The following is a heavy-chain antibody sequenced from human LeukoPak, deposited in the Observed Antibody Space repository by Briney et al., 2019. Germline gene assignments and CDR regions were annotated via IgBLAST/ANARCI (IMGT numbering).Heavy chain of an antibody. V-gene: IGHV5-10-1*01. CDR2: IDPSDSYI. Sequence: GESPKISCKGSGYSFTSFWMGWVRQMPGKGLEWMGRIDPSDSYINYGPSFQGHVTISADKSISTAYLQWSSLKASDTAMYYCARQDSRSWYDYWGEGSVVRGSS. CDR3: ARQDSRSWYDY. D-gene: IGHD6-13*01. J-gene: IGHJ4*02. CDR1: GYSFTSFW.